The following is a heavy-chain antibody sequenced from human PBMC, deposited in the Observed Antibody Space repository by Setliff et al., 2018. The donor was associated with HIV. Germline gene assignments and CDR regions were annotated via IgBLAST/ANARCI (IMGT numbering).Heavy chain of an antibody. CDR3: AKGAGFYGDYTFDH. V-gene: IGHV4-59*11. D-gene: IGHD4-17*01. CDR2: IYSTGST. Sequence: TLSLTCTVSGPSINIHYWSWIRQSPGKGFEWIGYIYSTGSTNYNPSLQSRVTISMVASRNQFSLKVTSVTAADAAVYYCAKGAGFYGDYTFDHWGQGRQVTVSS. CDR1: GPSINIHY. J-gene: IGHJ4*02.